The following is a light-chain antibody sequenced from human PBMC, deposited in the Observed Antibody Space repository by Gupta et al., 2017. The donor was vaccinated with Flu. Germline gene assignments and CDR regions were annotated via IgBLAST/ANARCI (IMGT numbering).Light chain of an antibody. J-gene: IGKJ2*02. CDR3: MQGPEAPCT. V-gene: IGKV2-30*01. Sequence: DAVLSLSPLSLTVTLGQSASISCRSSQSLIFKDGSAYLSWLHQRPGQSPRRLMYLVYNRAPGVPDRFSGSGSATDFTLKLSRVEAEDVGVYYCMQGPEAPCTFGQGTKVEIK. CDR2: LVY. CDR1: QSLIFKDGSAY.